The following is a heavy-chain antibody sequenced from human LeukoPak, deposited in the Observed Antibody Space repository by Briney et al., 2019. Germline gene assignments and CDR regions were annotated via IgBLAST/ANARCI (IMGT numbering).Heavy chain of an antibody. Sequence: AASVKVSCKASGGTFSSYAISWVRQAPGQGLEWMGRIIPIFGTANYAQKFQGRVTITTDESTSTAYMELSSLRSEDTAVYYCARDISLGYSSGWYWGSFDYWGQGTLVTVSS. CDR1: GGTFSSYA. D-gene: IGHD6-19*01. J-gene: IGHJ4*02. CDR2: IIPIFGTA. CDR3: ARDISLGYSSGWYWGSFDY. V-gene: IGHV1-69*05.